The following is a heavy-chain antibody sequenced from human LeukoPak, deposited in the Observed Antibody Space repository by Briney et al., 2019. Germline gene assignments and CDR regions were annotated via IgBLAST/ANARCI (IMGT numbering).Heavy chain of an antibody. J-gene: IGHJ4*02. D-gene: IGHD2-15*01. CDR1: GYTFTGYY. CDR2: INPNSGGT. Sequence: ASVKVSCKASGYTFTGYYMHWVRQAPGQGLEWMGWINPNSGGTNYAQKLQGRVTMTTDTSTSTAYMELRSLRSDDTAVYYCAREWVVAATRVFDYWGQGTLVTVSS. CDR3: AREWVVAATRVFDY. V-gene: IGHV1-2*02.